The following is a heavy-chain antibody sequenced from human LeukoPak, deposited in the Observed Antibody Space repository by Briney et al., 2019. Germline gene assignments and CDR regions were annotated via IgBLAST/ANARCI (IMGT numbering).Heavy chain of an antibody. D-gene: IGHD2-2*01. CDR3: ARGPRYCSSTSCPIDY. Sequence: ASVKVSCKASGYTFTSYDINWVRQAAGQGLEWMGWMNPNSGNTIYAQKFPGRVTMTRNTSKNPAYMELSSLRSEDTAVYYCARGPRYCSSTSCPIDYWGQGTLVTVSS. J-gene: IGHJ4*02. V-gene: IGHV1-8*01. CDR1: GYTFTSYD. CDR2: MNPNSGNT.